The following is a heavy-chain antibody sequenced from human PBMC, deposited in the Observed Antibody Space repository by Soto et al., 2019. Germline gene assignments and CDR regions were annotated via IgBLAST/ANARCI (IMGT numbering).Heavy chain of an antibody. D-gene: IGHD6-13*01. V-gene: IGHV1-3*01. CDR1: GYTFTSYG. Sequence: ASVKVSCKASGYTFTSYGIHWVRQAPGQRLEWMGWINAANGDTKYSPKFQGRVTITRDTSASTAYMELSSLRSEGTAVCYCVRRHVSATGIDWFDPWGQGTLVTVSS. CDR2: INAANGDT. J-gene: IGHJ5*02. CDR3: VRRHVSATGIDWFDP.